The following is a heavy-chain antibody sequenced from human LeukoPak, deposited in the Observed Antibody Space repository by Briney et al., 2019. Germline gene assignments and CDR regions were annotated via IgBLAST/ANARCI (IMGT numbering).Heavy chain of an antibody. Sequence: GGSPRLSCAASGFTFSSYEMNWVRQAPGKGLEWVSYISSSGSTIYYADSVKGRFTISRDNARNSLYLQMNSLRAEDTAVYYCARLDYYGSGSYFDYWGQGTLVTVSS. CDR3: ARLDYYGSGSYFDY. CDR1: GFTFSSYE. CDR2: ISSSGSTI. D-gene: IGHD3-10*01. J-gene: IGHJ4*02. V-gene: IGHV3-48*03.